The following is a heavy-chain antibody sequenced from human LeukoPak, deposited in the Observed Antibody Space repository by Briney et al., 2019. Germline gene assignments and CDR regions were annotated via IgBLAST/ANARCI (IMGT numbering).Heavy chain of an antibody. CDR1: GGTFSSYA. Sequence: SVKVSCKASGGTFSSYAISWVRQAPGQGLEWMGGIIPIFGTANYAQKFQGRVTITADESTSTAYMELSSLRSEDTAVYYCAKTLSTNDFWSGYPPYYFDYWGQGTLVTVSS. J-gene: IGHJ4*02. CDR3: AKTLSTNDFWSGYPPYYFDY. D-gene: IGHD3-3*01. V-gene: IGHV1-69*01. CDR2: IIPIFGTA.